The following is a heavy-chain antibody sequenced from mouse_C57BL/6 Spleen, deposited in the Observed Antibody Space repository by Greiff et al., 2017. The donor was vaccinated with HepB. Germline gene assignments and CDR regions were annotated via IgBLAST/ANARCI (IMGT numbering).Heavy chain of an antibody. D-gene: IGHD2-4*01. J-gene: IGHJ4*01. CDR2: IYPRSGNT. CDR3: ARAGDYDYDGYYYAMDY. Sequence: VQLQQSGAELARPGASVKLSCKASGYTFTSYGISWVKQRTGQGLEWIGEIYPRSGNTYYNEKFKGKATLTADKSSSTAYMELRSLTSEDSAVYFCARAGDYDYDGYYYAMDYWGQGTSVTVSS. CDR1: GYTFTSYG. V-gene: IGHV1-81*01.